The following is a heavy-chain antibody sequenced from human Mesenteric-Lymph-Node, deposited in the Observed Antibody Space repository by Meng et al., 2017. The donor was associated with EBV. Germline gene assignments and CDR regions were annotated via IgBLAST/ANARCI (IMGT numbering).Heavy chain of an antibody. Sequence: QVQLVQSGAEVKKPGASGKVSCKASGYTFIAHSVHWVRQVPGQGLEWMGRINPHNGGTDYAQNFQGRVTMTRDTSIYTAYMELRGLTSDDTAVYYCARPSGYDHDFNNWGQGTLVTVSS. CDR3: ARPSGYDHDFNN. V-gene: IGHV1-2*06. J-gene: IGHJ4*02. CDR1: GYTFIAHS. CDR2: INPHNGGT. D-gene: IGHD5-12*01.